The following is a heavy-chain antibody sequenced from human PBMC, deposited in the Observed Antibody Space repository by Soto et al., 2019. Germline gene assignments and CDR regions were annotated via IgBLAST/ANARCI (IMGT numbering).Heavy chain of an antibody. J-gene: IGHJ4*02. CDR3: AREFSNSPEAFDS. V-gene: IGHV4-61*01. Sequence: QVHLQESGPGQVKPSETLSLICTVSGGSVNSDTFYWSWIRQPPGRGLEWIGYIYYTGSTNYNPSLKSRVTISIDTSRNRFSLKLTSVTAADTAVYYCAREFSNSPEAFDSWGQGSLVTVSS. D-gene: IGHD6-6*01. CDR1: GGSVNSDTFY. CDR2: IYYTGST.